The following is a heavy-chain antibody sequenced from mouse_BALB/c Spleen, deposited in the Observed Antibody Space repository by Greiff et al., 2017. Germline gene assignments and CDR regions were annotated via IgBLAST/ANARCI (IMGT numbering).Heavy chain of an antibody. CDR2: ISSGGST. D-gene: IGHD2-4*01. V-gene: IGHV5-6-5*01. CDR3: ARGTYDYLAWFAY. CDR1: GFTFSSYA. Sequence: EVMLVESGGGLVKPGGSLKLSCAASGFTFSSYAMSWVRQTPEKRLEWVASISSGGSTYYPDSVKGRFTISRDNARNILYLQMSSLRSEDTAMYYCARGTYDYLAWFAYWGQGTLVTVSA. J-gene: IGHJ3*01.